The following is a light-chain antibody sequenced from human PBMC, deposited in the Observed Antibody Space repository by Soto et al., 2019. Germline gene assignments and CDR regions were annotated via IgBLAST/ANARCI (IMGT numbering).Light chain of an antibody. J-gene: IGKJ3*01. CDR1: QSVSSSY. CDR2: GAS. CDR3: QQYGSSSLLT. Sequence: EIVLTQSPGTLSLSPGERATLSCRASQSVSSSYLAWYQQKPGQAPRLLIYGASSRATGIPDRFSGSGSGTDFTLTISRLEPEDFAVYSCQQYGSSSLLTFGPGTKVDIK. V-gene: IGKV3-20*01.